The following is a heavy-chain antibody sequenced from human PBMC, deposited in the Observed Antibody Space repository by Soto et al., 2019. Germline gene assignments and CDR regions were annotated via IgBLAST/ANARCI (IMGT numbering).Heavy chain of an antibody. J-gene: IGHJ4*02. V-gene: IGHV3-23*01. Sequence: PACSLRLSCAASGFTCSKYGMSWVRRAPGKGLEWVSSISNNGGATFYADSVKGRFTVSRDNSRNTHYLHISGLRVEDTAEYFCARYCGPDACYSGFDYWGQGTQVTVSS. CDR2: ISNNGGAT. CDR1: GFTCSKYG. CDR3: ARYCGPDACYSGFDY. D-gene: IGHD2-15*01.